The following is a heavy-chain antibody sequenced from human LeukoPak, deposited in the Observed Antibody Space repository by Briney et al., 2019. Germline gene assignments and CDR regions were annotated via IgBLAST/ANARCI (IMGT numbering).Heavy chain of an antibody. D-gene: IGHD1-26*01. CDR2: IYYSGST. CDR1: GGSISSYY. J-gene: IGHJ4*02. V-gene: IGHV4-59*01. Sequence: SETLSLTCTVSGGSISSYYWSWIRQPPGKGLEWIGYIYYSGSTNYNPSLKSRVTISVDTSKNQFSLKLSSVTAADTAVYYCARDSPSGSYDYWGPGTLVTVSS. CDR3: ARDSPSGSYDY.